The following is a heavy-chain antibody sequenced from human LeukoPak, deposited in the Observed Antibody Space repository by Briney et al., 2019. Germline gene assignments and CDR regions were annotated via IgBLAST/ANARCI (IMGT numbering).Heavy chain of an antibody. CDR1: GGSISSYY. CDR3: ARTGYWFDP. CDR2: INHSGST. J-gene: IGHJ5*02. V-gene: IGHV4-34*01. Sequence: SETLSLTCTVSGGSISSYYWSWIRQPPGKGLEWIGEINHSGSTNYNPSLKSRVTMSVDTSKNQFSLKLSSVTAADTAVYYCARTGYWFDPWGQGTLVTVSS.